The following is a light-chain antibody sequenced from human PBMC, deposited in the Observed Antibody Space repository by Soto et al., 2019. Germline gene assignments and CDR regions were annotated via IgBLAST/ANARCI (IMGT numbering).Light chain of an antibody. CDR3: QQYGDSPALT. CDR2: GAS. V-gene: IGKV3-20*01. Sequence: EIVLTQSPGTLSLSPGDRATLSCRASQYLSSSYLAWYQQKPGQAPRLLIYGASSRATGIPDRFSGSGSGTDFTLTISRLEPEDFAVDYCQQYGDSPALTFGGGTKVEIE. CDR1: QYLSSSY. J-gene: IGKJ4*01.